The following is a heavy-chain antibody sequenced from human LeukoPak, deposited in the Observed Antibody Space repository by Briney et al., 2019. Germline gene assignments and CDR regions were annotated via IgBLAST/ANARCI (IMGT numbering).Heavy chain of an antibody. CDR1: GFIFSNHS. D-gene: IGHD3-10*01. CDR2: ISSRGSYR. Sequence: GGSLRLSCVVSGFIFSNHSMNWVRQAPGRGLEWVSSISSRGSYRFYADSVKGRFTISRDNASKSLSLQMTSLRGEDTAVYYCARGRWELLWFGELSSGLAVWGQGTTVTVSS. J-gene: IGHJ6*02. V-gene: IGHV3-21*01. CDR3: ARGRWELLWFGELSSGLAV.